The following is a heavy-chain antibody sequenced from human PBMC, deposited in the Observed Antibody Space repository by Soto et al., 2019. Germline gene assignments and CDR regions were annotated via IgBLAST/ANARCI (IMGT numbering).Heavy chain of an antibody. Sequence: QVQLVQSGAEVKKPGSSVKVSCKASGGTFSSYAIIWVRQDPGQGLEWMGGIIPIFGTANYAQKFQGRVTITADESTSTAYMELSSLGSEDTAVYYCASSRSRRHSGYSYGYKGSLDYWGQGTLVTVSS. D-gene: IGHD5-18*01. CDR3: ASSRSRRHSGYSYGYKGSLDY. J-gene: IGHJ4*02. V-gene: IGHV1-69*01. CDR2: IIPIFGTA. CDR1: GGTFSSYA.